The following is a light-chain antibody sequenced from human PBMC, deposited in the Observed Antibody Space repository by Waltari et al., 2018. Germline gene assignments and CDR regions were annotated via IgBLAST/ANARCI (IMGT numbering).Light chain of an antibody. CDR1: ERISSR. V-gene: IGKV1-5*03. CDR2: KAS. J-gene: IGKJ4*01. CDR3: QQYHSYSLT. Sequence: DIQMTQSPSTLSASGGERVTITCRDSERISSRLASYQQKPWKAPKLLIYKASTLESGVPSRFSGSGSGTEFTLTFPSLQPADFATSYCQQYHSYSLTFGGGTKVEIK.